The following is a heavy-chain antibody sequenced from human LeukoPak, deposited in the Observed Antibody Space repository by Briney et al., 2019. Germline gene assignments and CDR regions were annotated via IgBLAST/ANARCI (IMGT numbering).Heavy chain of an antibody. V-gene: IGHV3-23*01. J-gene: IGHJ4*02. CDR3: ARDRYGANSPFDY. CDR2: MSGSGGST. Sequence: PGGSPRLSCAASGFTFSSYAMSWVRQAPGKRLEWVSAMSGSGGSTYYADSVKGRFTISRDNSKNTLYLQMNSLRVEDTALYYCARDRYGANSPFDYWGQGTLVTVSS. D-gene: IGHD4-23*01. CDR1: GFTFSSYA.